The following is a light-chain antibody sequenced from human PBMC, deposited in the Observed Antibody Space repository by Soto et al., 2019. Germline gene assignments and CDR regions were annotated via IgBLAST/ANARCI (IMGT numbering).Light chain of an antibody. CDR2: KAS. J-gene: IGKJ1*01. CDR3: QQYHSFWT. Sequence: DIQMTQSPSTLSASVGDRVTITCRASQSISSRLAWYQQKPGKAPKLLLYKASSLESGVPSRFSGSGSGTEFTLTISSLQPDDFATYFCQQYHSFWTFGQGTKVEIK. CDR1: QSISSR. V-gene: IGKV1-5*03.